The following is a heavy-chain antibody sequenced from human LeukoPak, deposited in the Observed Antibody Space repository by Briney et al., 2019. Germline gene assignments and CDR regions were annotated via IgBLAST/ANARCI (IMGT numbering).Heavy chain of an antibody. CDR3: ARFLDYGSGSGHFDY. CDR2: IYFNGNT. CDR1: GGSFSGYY. J-gene: IGHJ4*02. V-gene: IGHV4-34*01. Sequence: SETLSLTCAVYGGSFSGYYWSWIRQPPGKGLEWIGPIYFNGNTYYNPSLKSRVTISVDTSKNQFSLKLTSVTAADTAVYYCARFLDYGSGSGHFDYWGQGNLVTVSS. D-gene: IGHD3-10*01.